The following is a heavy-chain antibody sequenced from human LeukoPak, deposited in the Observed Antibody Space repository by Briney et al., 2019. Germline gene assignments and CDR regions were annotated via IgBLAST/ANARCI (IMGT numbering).Heavy chain of an antibody. V-gene: IGHV1-18*01. CDR3: ARVFTISGGWYRSFDY. Sequence: GASVKVSCKASDYTFTSYGITWVRQAPGQGLEWMGWISTYNGNTNYAQKFQGRVTMATDTSTSTAYMELRSLRSDDTAAYYCARVFTISGGWYRSFDYWGQGTLVTVSS. J-gene: IGHJ4*02. CDR2: ISTYNGNT. D-gene: IGHD6-19*01. CDR1: DYTFTSYG.